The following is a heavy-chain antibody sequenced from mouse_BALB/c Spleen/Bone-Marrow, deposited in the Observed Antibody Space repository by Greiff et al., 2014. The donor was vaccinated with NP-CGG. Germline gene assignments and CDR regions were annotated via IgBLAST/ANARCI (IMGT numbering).Heavy chain of an antibody. V-gene: IGHV1-7*01. CDR1: GYTFTSYW. J-gene: IGHJ2*01. D-gene: IGHD2-3*01. CDR3: ARERYAGSYFDN. Sequence: QVQLQQSGAELAKPGASVKMSCKASGYTFTSYWMHWVKQRPGQGLEWIGYINPSTGYTEYNQKFKDKATLTADKSSGTAYMQLSSLTSEDSAVYYCARERYAGSYFDNWGQGTTLTVSS. CDR2: INPSTGYT.